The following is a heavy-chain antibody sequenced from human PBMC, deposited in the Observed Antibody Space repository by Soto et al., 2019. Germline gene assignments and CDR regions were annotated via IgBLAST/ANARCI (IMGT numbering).Heavy chain of an antibody. V-gene: IGHV6-1*01. Sequence: QVQLQQSGPGLVKPSQTLSLTCAISGDSVSSNSAAWNWIRQSPSRGLEWLGRTYYRSKWYNDYAVSVKSRITINPDTSKNQFSLQLNSVTPEDTAVDYCARDPTYYDFWSGYYRFFDYWGQGTLVTVSS. CDR3: ARDPTYYDFWSGYYRFFDY. CDR2: TYYRSKWYN. D-gene: IGHD3-3*01. CDR1: GDSVSSNSAA. J-gene: IGHJ4*02.